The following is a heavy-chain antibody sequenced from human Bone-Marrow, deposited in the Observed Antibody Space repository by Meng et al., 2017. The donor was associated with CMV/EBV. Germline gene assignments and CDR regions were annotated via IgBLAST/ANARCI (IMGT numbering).Heavy chain of an antibody. CDR3: ARSRAIQLDALDV. J-gene: IGHJ6*02. Sequence: GGSLRLSCEASGLTFVGFWMSWVRQAPGKGLEWVANIKEDGSEKHYVDAVKGRFTISRDSAKNSLYLQTNSLRAEDTAVYFCARSRAIQLDALDVWGQGTTVTVSS. V-gene: IGHV3-7*01. CDR1: GLTFVGFW. CDR2: IKEDGSEK. D-gene: IGHD1-1*01.